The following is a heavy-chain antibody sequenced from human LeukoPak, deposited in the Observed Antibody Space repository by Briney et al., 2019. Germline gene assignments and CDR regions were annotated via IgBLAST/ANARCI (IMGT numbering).Heavy chain of an antibody. D-gene: IGHD4-17*01. Sequence: AASVKVSCKASGYTFTGYYMFWVRQAPGQGLEWMGWINPNSGGTNYAQKFQGRVTMTRDTSISTAYMELSRLRSDDTAVYYCARDFGYGDYGDYWGQGTLVTVSS. CDR3: ARDFGYGDYGDY. V-gene: IGHV1-2*02. CDR1: GYTFTGYY. J-gene: IGHJ4*02. CDR2: INPNSGGT.